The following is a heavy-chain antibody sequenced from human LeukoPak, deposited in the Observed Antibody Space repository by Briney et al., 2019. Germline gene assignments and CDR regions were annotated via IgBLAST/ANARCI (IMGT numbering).Heavy chain of an antibody. CDR3: ARDYAPGYYYYYYYMDV. CDR2: ISSNGGST. Sequence: PGGSLRLSCAASGFTFSSYAMHWVRQAPGKGPEYVSAISSNGGSTYYANSVKGRFTISRDNSKNTLYLQMGSLRAEDMAVYYCARDYAPGYYYYYYYMDVWGKGTTVTVSS. J-gene: IGHJ6*03. D-gene: IGHD3-16*01. CDR1: GFTFSSYA. V-gene: IGHV3-64*01.